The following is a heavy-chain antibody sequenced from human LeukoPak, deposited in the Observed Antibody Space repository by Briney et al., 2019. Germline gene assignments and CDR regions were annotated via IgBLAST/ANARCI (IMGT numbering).Heavy chain of an antibody. CDR3: AKDGQPSTRSYLCTNGICYQDY. Sequence: ASVKVSCKTSGYTFTSYYIHWVRQAPGQGLEWMGIINPIGGTTDYPQKFQGRVTMTRDTSTSTVYMELSSLSPEDTAVYYCAKDGQPSTRSYLCTNGICYQDYWGQGTLVTVSS. CDR1: GYTFTSYY. CDR2: INPIGGTT. D-gene: IGHD2-8*01. J-gene: IGHJ4*02. V-gene: IGHV1-46*01.